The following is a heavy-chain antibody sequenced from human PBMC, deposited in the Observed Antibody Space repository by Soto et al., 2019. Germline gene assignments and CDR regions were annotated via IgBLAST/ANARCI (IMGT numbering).Heavy chain of an antibody. CDR2: ISAYNGET. V-gene: IGHV1-18*01. CDR3: ARDSGSSRYVSD. D-gene: IGHD1-26*01. J-gene: IGHJ4*02. CDR1: GYTFTSSG. Sequence: QVQLVQSGAEVKKPGASVKVSCKASGYTFTSSGFSWVRQAPGQGLEWMAWISAYNGETHYAQKFQGRVTMTTDTSTSTSYMELRSLRSDDTAVYYCARDSGSSRYVSDWGQGTLVTVSS.